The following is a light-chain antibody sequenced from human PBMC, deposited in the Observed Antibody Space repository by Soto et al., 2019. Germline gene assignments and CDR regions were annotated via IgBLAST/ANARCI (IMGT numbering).Light chain of an antibody. CDR1: QSLLHGTGYNY. CDR2: LGY. CDR3: MHVLQTPVT. J-gene: IGKJ3*01. V-gene: IGKV2-28*01. Sequence: DIVMTQSPLSLLVTPGEPASISCRSSQSLLHGTGYNYLDWYLQKPGQSPQLLIQLGYMRASGVPDRFSGRGSGTDFTLKISRVEAEDVGVYYCMHVLQTPVTFGPGNKVEI.